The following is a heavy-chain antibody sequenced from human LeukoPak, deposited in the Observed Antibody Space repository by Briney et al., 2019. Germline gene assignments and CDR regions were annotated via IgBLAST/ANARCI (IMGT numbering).Heavy chain of an antibody. CDR2: INPNSGGT. V-gene: IGHV1-2*02. J-gene: IGHJ4*02. CDR3: ASERRWFGEFNNFDY. Sequence: GASVTVSCMASGYTFTGYYMHWVRQAPGQGLEWMGWINPNSGGTNYAQKFQGRVTMTRDTSISTAYMELSRLRSDDTAVYYCASERRWFGEFNNFDYWGQGTRVTVSS. D-gene: IGHD3-10*01. CDR1: GYTFTGYY.